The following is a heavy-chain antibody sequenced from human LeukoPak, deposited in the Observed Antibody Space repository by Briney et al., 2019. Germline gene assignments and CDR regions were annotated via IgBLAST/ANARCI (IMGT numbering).Heavy chain of an antibody. CDR2: IYYSGST. CDR1: GGSISSYY. D-gene: IGHD5-12*01. Sequence: PSETLSLTCTVSGGSISSYYWSWIRQPPGKGLEWNGYIYYSGSTNYNPSLKSRVTISVDTSKNQFSLKLSSVTAADTAVYYCARVNGYSGYSDYWGQGTLVTVSS. V-gene: IGHV4-59*01. CDR3: ARVNGYSGYSDY. J-gene: IGHJ4*02.